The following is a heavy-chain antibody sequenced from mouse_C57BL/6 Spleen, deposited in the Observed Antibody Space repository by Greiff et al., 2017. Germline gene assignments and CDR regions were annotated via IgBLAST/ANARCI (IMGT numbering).Heavy chain of an antibody. V-gene: IGHV5-4*01. CDR3: ARDDDYLAY. Sequence: EVKLVESGGGLVKPGGSLKLSCAASGFTFSSYAMSWVRQTPEKRLEWVATISDGGSYTYYPDNVKGRFTISRDNAKNNLYLQMSHLKSEDTAMYYCARDDDYLAYWGQGTLVTVSA. J-gene: IGHJ3*01. CDR1: GFTFSSYA. CDR2: ISDGGSYT. D-gene: IGHD2-4*01.